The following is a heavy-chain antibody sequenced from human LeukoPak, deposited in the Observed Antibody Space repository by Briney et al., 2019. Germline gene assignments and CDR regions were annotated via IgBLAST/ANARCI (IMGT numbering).Heavy chain of an antibody. Sequence: GASVNDSCKASGYTLTGYYMYALGQAPGQGREWMGGINPHSGGTNYAHKLQGRVTMTRDTSISTAYMQMSRLRSDDTAVYYCASWQVDIVATTFVDYWGQGTLVTVSS. D-gene: IGHD5-12*01. J-gene: IGHJ4*02. CDR3: ASWQVDIVATTFVDY. CDR2: INPHSGGT. V-gene: IGHV1-2*02. CDR1: GYTLTGYY.